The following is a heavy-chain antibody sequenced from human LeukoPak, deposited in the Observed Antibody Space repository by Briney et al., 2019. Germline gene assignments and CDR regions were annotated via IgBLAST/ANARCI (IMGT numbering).Heavy chain of an antibody. CDR1: GDSISSYY. V-gene: IGHV4-59*12. Sequence: SETLSLTCTVSGDSISSYYWSWIRQPPGKRLEWIGYIYYSGSTNYNPSLKSRVTISVDTSKNQFSLKLSSVTDADTAVYYCARGWRGTLRGYPPYWGQGTLVTVSS. CDR3: ARGWRGTLRGYPPY. J-gene: IGHJ4*02. CDR2: IYYSGST. D-gene: IGHD3-22*01.